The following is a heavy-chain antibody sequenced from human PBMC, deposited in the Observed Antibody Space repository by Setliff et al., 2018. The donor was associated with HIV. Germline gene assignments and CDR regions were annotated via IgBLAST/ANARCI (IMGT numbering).Heavy chain of an antibody. J-gene: IGHJ6*02. Sequence: SETLSLTCTVSGGSISSYYWSWIRQPPGKGLEWIGYMYTSGSTNYNPSLKSRATLSVDTSKNQFSLQLSSVTAADTAVYYCARPTYDYVWGSYRPGPMDVWGQGTTVTVSS. V-gene: IGHV4-4*09. CDR2: MYTSGST. D-gene: IGHD3-16*02. CDR1: GGSISSYY. CDR3: ARPTYDYVWGSYRPGPMDV.